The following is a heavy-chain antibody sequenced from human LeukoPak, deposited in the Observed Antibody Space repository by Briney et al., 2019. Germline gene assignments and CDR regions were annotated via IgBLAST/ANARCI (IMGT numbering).Heavy chain of an antibody. Sequence: SETLSLTCAVSDYSISSGYYWGWIRQPPGKGLECIRSIYHSGSTHYDPSLKSRVTISVDTSKNQFSLKLSSVTAADTAVYYCARHRGGVLAAMVDWFDPWGQGTLVTVSS. CDR3: ARHRGGVLAAMVDWFDP. CDR1: DYSISSGYY. V-gene: IGHV4-38-2*01. CDR2: IYHSGST. J-gene: IGHJ5*02. D-gene: IGHD2-2*01.